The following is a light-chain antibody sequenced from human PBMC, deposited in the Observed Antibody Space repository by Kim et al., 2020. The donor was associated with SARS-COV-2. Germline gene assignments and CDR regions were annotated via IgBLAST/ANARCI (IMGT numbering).Light chain of an antibody. Sequence: GQSITIACPGTSSDVGGYNYVSWYQQHPGKAPKLMIDDVNNRPSGVSNRFSGSKSGNTASLTISGLQAEDEADYYCSSYTSSSTVVFGGGTQLTVL. J-gene: IGLJ2*01. CDR2: DVN. CDR1: SSDVGGYNY. V-gene: IGLV2-14*03. CDR3: SSYTSSSTVV.